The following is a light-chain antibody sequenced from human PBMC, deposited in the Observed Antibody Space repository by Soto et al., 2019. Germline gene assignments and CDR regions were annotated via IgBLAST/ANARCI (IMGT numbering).Light chain of an antibody. J-gene: IGKJ1*01. CDR2: GAS. CDR3: DLYET. CDR1: QSVSSSY. V-gene: IGKV3-20*01. Sequence: EIVLTQSPGTLSLSPGERANLSCRASQSVSSSYLAWYQQKHGQAPRLLIFGASSRATGIPDRFSGSGSETGVTLTISRLEPEDVAVYYCDLYETFGQGTKVEIK.